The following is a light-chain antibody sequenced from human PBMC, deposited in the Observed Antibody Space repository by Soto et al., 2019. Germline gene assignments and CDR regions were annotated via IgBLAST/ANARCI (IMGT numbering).Light chain of an antibody. Sequence: QSALTQPPSASGSPGQSVTISCTGTSSDVGGYNYVSWYQQHPGKAPKLMIYEVSKRPSGVPDRFSGSKSGNTASMTVSGHQAEDEANYYCSSYAGSNNLVVFGGVTKLTVL. V-gene: IGLV2-8*01. J-gene: IGLJ2*01. CDR3: SSYAGSNNLVV. CDR2: EVS. CDR1: SSDVGGYNY.